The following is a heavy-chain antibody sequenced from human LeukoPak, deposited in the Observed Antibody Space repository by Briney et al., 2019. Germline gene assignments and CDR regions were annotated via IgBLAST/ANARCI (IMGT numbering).Heavy chain of an antibody. CDR1: GFTFSDYY. D-gene: IGHD6-13*01. J-gene: IGHJ4*02. CDR2: ISSSGITI. CDR3: AREGSSWPFFDY. V-gene: IGHV3-11*01. Sequence: GGSLRLSCAASGFTFSDYYMSWIRQAPGKGLEWVSYISSSGITIYYADTVKGRFTISRDNAKTSLYLQMNSLRAEDTAVYYCAREGSSWPFFDYWGEGTLVTVSS.